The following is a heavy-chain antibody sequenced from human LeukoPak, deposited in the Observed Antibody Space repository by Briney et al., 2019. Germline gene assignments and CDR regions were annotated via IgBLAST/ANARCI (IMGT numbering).Heavy chain of an antibody. D-gene: IGHD3-9*01. Sequence: SVKVSCKASGGTFSSYAISWVRQAPGQGLEWMGRIIPILDIANYAQKFQGRVTITADKSTSTAYMELSSLRSEDTAVYYCARVGYDILTGYYSNWFDPWGQGTLVTVSS. CDR3: ARVGYDILTGYYSNWFDP. J-gene: IGHJ5*02. V-gene: IGHV1-69*04. CDR1: GGTFSSYA. CDR2: IIPILDIA.